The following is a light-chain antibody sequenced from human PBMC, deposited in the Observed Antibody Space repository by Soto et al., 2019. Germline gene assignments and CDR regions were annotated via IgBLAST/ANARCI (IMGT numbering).Light chain of an antibody. CDR3: QQYGSSPLT. J-gene: IGKJ4*01. CDR2: GAS. V-gene: IGKV3-20*01. Sequence: EIVLTQSPATLSVSPGERATLFCRASQSVSSYFAWYQQKPGQAPRLLIYGASSRATGIPDRFSGSGSGTDFTLTISRLEPEDFAVYYCQQYGSSPLTFGGGTKVDIK. CDR1: QSVSSY.